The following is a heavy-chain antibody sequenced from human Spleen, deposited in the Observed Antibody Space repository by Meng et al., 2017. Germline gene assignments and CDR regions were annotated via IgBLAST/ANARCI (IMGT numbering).Heavy chain of an antibody. CDR1: GFTFSSYA. J-gene: IGHJ4*02. Sequence: GESLKISCAASGFTFSSYAMHWVRQAPGKGLEWVAVISYDGSNKYYADSVKGRFTISRDNAKNSLYLQMNSLRAEDTASYYCARGIFHYYGSGSHLWYFDYWGQGTLVTVSS. V-gene: IGHV3-30-3*01. CDR2: ISYDGSNK. CDR3: ARGIFHYYGSGSHLWYFDY. D-gene: IGHD3-10*01.